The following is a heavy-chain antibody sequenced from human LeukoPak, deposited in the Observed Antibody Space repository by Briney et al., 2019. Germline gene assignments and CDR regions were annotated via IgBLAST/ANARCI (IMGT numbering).Heavy chain of an antibody. J-gene: IGHJ3*01. D-gene: IGHD1-26*01. Sequence: GSLRLSCAASGFTFSGHWMSWVRQAPAKGLEWVAHMNGDGSQIYYMDFVKGRFTISRDNAKNSLYLQMNGLRAEDTAVYYCVAWGNSGNSWGQGTMVIVSS. CDR3: VAWGNSGNS. V-gene: IGHV3-7*01. CDR1: GFTFSGHW. CDR2: MNGDGSQI.